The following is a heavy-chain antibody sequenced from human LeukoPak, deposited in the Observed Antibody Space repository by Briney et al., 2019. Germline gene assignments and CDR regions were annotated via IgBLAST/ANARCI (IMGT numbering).Heavy chain of an antibody. J-gene: IGHJ6*02. CDR2: ISYDGSNK. CDR1: GFTFSSYG. V-gene: IGHV3-30*18. Sequence: GGSLRLSCAASGFTFSSYGLHWVRQAPGKGLEWVAVISYDGSNKYYADSVKGRFTISRDNSKNTLYLQMNSLRAEDTAVYYCAKAPRTDVWGQGTTVTDSS. CDR3: AKAPRTDV.